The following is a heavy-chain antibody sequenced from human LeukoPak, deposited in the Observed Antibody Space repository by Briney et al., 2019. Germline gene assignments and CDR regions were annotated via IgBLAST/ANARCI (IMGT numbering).Heavy chain of an antibody. Sequence: SETLSLTCTVSGGSISSYYWSWIRQPPGKGLEWIGYIYYSGSTNYNPSLKSRVTISVDTSKNQFSQKLSSVTAADTAVYYCASVLSNSGWYDGWFDPWGQGTLVTVSS. CDR2: IYYSGST. CDR3: ASVLSNSGWYDGWFDP. CDR1: GGSISSYY. J-gene: IGHJ5*02. V-gene: IGHV4-59*01. D-gene: IGHD6-19*01.